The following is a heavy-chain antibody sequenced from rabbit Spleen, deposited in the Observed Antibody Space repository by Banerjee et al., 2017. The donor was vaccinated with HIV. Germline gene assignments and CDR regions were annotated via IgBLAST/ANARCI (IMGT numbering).Heavy chain of an antibody. CDR1: GFSFSSSDY. Sequence: QSLEESGGELVKPGASLTLTCTASGFSFSSSDYMCWVRQAPGKGLEWISCIIGSSGGFTYSATWAKGRFTFSKTSSTTVTLQMTSLTAADTATYFCARDLDGVIGWNFGWWGPGTLVTVS. V-gene: IGHV1S40*01. J-gene: IGHJ4*01. CDR2: IIGSSGGFT. D-gene: IGHD1-1*01. CDR3: ARDLDGVIGWNFGW.